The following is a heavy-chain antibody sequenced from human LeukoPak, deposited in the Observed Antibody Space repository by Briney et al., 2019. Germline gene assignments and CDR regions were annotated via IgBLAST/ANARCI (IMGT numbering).Heavy chain of an antibody. Sequence: SGGSLRLSCAASGFTFDDYGMSWVRQAPGKGLEWVSGINWNGGSTGYADSVKGRFTISRDNAKNSLYLQMNSLRAEDTALYYCAREFSVGYWLPSYYMDVWGKGTTVTVSS. V-gene: IGHV3-20*04. J-gene: IGHJ6*03. CDR1: GFTFDDYG. CDR2: INWNGGST. D-gene: IGHD3-22*01. CDR3: AREFSVGYWLPSYYMDV.